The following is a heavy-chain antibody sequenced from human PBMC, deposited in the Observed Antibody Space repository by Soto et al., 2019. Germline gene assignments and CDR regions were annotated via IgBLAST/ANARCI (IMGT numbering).Heavy chain of an antibody. CDR1: YASINNYH. CDR3: AFFWGLGDLSPQFYF. CDR2: IYYTGIT. D-gene: IGHD3-16*01. V-gene: IGHV4-59*08. J-gene: IGHJ4*02. Sequence: SETLSLTCTVSYASINNYHWTWIRQPPGKGLEWIAYIYYTGITNFNPSLKSRVTISMDTSKNQFSLKLRSVTAADTAVYYCAFFWGLGDLSPQFYFWGQG.